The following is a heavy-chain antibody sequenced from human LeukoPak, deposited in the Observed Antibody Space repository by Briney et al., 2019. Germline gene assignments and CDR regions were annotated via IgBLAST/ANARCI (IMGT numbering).Heavy chain of an antibody. CDR3: ARIGKQLNWFDP. V-gene: IGHV1-46*01. J-gene: IGHJ5*02. Sequence: ASVKVSCKASGYTFTSYYMHWVRQAPGQGLEWMGIINPSGGSASYAQKFQGRVTMTRDMSTSTVYMELSSLRSDDTAVYYCARIGKQLNWFDPWGQGTLVTVSS. D-gene: IGHD6-13*01. CDR2: INPSGGSA. CDR1: GYTFTSYY.